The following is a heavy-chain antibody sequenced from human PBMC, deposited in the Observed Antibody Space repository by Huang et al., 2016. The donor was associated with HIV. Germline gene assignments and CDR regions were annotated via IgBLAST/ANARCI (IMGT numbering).Heavy chain of an antibody. J-gene: IGHJ4*02. CDR1: GFTFSNYW. CDR2: IKEDGSEK. CDR3: ARDQGFTVTTEYYFDY. D-gene: IGHD4-17*01. Sequence: EVQLVESGGGLVQPGGSLRLSCIASGFTFSNYWMTWVRQAPGKGLAWVANIKEDGSEKNYVDSVKGRFTISRDNAKNSLYLQLNSLRAEDTALYYCARDQGFTVTTEYYFDYWGQGTLVTVSS. V-gene: IGHV3-7*01.